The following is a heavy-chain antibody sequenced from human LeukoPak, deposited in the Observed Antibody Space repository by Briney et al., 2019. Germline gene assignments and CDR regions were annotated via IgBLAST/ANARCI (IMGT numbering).Heavy chain of an antibody. CDR2: IYYSGST. Sequence: SETLSLTCTVSGGSISSYYWSWIRQPLGKGLEWIGYIYYSGSTNYNPSLKSRVTISVDTSKNQFSLKLSSVTAADTAVYYCARGFGSGWIDYWGQGTLVTVSS. D-gene: IGHD6-19*01. CDR1: GGSISSYY. V-gene: IGHV4-59*01. J-gene: IGHJ4*02. CDR3: ARGFGSGWIDY.